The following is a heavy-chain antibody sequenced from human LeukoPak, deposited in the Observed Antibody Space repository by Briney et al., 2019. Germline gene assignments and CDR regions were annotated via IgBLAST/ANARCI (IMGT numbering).Heavy chain of an antibody. Sequence: VASVKVSCKASGYTFTGYYMHWVRQAPGQGLEWMGWINPNSGGTNYAQKFQGRVTMTRDTSISTAYMELSRLRSDDTAVYYCARDYGSGSYYNDFDPWGQGTLVTVSS. J-gene: IGHJ5*02. CDR3: ARDYGSGSYYNDFDP. V-gene: IGHV1-2*02. CDR1: GYTFTGYY. D-gene: IGHD3-10*01. CDR2: INPNSGGT.